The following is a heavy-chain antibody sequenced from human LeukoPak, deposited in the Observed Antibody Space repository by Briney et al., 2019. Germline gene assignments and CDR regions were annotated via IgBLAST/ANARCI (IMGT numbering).Heavy chain of an antibody. CDR1: GFTFSSYS. D-gene: IGHD3-16*02. Sequence: PGGSLRLSCAASGFTFSSYSMNWVRQAPGKGLEWVSSITTSSSYIYYADSVKGRFTISRDNAKNSLYLQMNSLRAEDTAVYYCARESYDYVWGSYRYFDYWGQGTLVTVSS. J-gene: IGHJ4*02. CDR3: ARESYDYVWGSYRYFDY. V-gene: IGHV3-21*01. CDR2: ITTSSSYI.